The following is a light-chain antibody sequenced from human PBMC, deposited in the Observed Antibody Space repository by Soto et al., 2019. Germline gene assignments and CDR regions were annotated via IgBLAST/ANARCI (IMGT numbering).Light chain of an antibody. J-gene: IGKJ1*01. V-gene: IGKV3-15*01. CDR3: QQYNNWPWT. CDR2: VAS. CDR1: QTVSRN. Sequence: EIVMTQSPATLSVSPGERATLSCRASQTVSRNLAWYQHKPGQAPRLLIQVASTRATGVPARFSGRGSGTDFTLTVSSLQAEDFAVYFCQQYNNWPWTFGQGTKVEIK.